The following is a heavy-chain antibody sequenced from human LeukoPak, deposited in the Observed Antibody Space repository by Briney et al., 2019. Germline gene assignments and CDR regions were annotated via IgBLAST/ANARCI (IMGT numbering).Heavy chain of an antibody. V-gene: IGHV3-23*01. CDR1: GFIFSSYA. Sequence: PGGSLRLSCTASGFIFSSYAMSWVRQAPGKGLEWVSTISGSGGSTYYADSVKGRFTISRDNSKNTVYLQMNSLRAEDTAVYYCAISRGDYWGQGTLVTVSS. J-gene: IGHJ4*02. D-gene: IGHD3-10*01. CDR2: ISGSGGST. CDR3: AISRGDY.